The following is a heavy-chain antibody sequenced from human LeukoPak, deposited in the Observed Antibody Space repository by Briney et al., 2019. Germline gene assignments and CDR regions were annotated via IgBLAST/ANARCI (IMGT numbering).Heavy chain of an antibody. Sequence: ASVKVSCKASGYTFTGYYMHWVRQAPGQGLEWMGWINPNSGGTNYAQKFQGRVTMTRDTSISTAYMELSRLRSDDTAVYYCAREYYYGSGSYSRYWGQGTLVTVSS. CDR2: INPNSGGT. CDR3: AREYYYGSGSYSRY. D-gene: IGHD3-10*01. J-gene: IGHJ4*02. CDR1: GYTFTGYY. V-gene: IGHV1-2*02.